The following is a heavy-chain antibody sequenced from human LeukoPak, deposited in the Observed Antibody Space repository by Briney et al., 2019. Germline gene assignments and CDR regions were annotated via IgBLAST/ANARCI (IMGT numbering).Heavy chain of an antibody. CDR3: ARGLNYYDSSGYYSRGRAHGY. J-gene: IGHJ4*02. CDR2: VYYSGST. D-gene: IGHD3-22*01. CDR1: GGSISSYY. Sequence: PSETLSLTCTVSGGSISSYYWSWIRQPPGKGLEWIGYVYYSGSTNYNPSLKSRVTISVDTSKNQFSLKLSSVTAADTAVYYCARGLNYYDSSGYYSRGRAHGYWGQGTLVTVSS. V-gene: IGHV4-59*12.